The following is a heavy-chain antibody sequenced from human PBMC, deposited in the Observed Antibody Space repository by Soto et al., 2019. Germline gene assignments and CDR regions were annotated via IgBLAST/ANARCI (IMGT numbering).Heavy chain of an antibody. CDR1: GGSFSGYY. Sequence: SETLSLTCAVYGGSFSGYYWSWIRQPPGKGLEWIGEINHSGSTNYNPSLKGRITISIDRSKNQLSLKLSSVTAADTAVYYCARGMTTVTTLDYWGQGTLVTVSS. CDR2: INHSGST. CDR3: ARGMTTVTTLDY. D-gene: IGHD4-4*01. V-gene: IGHV4-34*01. J-gene: IGHJ4*02.